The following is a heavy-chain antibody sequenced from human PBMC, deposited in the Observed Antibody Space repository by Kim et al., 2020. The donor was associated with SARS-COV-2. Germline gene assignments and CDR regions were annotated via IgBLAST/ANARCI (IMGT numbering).Heavy chain of an antibody. D-gene: IGHD3-9*01. Sequence: GGSLRLSCAASGFTFSSYSMNWVRQAPGKGLEWVSSISSSSSYIYYADSVKGRFTISRDNAKNSLYLQMNSLRAEDTAVYYCARDLRYDILTGYGMDVWGQGTTVGDSS. CDR2: ISSSSSYI. CDR3: ARDLRYDILTGYGMDV. V-gene: IGHV3-21*01. J-gene: IGHJ6*01. CDR1: GFTFSSYS.